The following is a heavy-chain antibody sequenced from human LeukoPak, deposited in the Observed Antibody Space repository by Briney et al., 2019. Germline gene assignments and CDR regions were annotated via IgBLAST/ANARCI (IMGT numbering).Heavy chain of an antibody. J-gene: IGHJ4*02. CDR3: ARVAYWYYGSGRDRGFDY. CDR1: GFTFSSYS. V-gene: IGHV3-48*01. Sequence: GGSLRLSCAASGFTFSSYSMNWVRQAPGKGLERVSYISSRSSTIYYADSVKGRFTISRDNAKNSLYLQMNSLRAEDTAVYYCARVAYWYYGSGRDRGFDYWGQGTLVTVSS. D-gene: IGHD3-10*01. CDR2: ISSRSSTI.